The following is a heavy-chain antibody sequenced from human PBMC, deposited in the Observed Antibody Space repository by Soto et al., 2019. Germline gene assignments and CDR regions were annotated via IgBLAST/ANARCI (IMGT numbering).Heavy chain of an antibody. J-gene: IGHJ4*02. CDR1: GGSFSGYY. V-gene: IGHV4-34*01. CDR2: INHSGST. D-gene: IGHD3-16*01. CDR3: ARGLLIRSSRGAKDY. Sequence: TSETLSLTCAVYGGSFSGYYWSWIRQPPGKGLEWIGEINHSGSTNYNPSLKSRVTISVDTSKNQFSLKLSSVTAADTAVYYCARGLLIRSSRGAKDYWGQGTLVTVSS.